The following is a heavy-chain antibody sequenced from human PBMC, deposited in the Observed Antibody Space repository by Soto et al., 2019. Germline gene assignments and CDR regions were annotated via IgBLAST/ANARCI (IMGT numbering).Heavy chain of an antibody. J-gene: IGHJ3*02. CDR2: IIPILGIA. V-gene: IGHV1-69*04. Sequence: SVKVSCKASGGSFSSYTISWVRQAPGQGLEWMGRIIPILGIANYAQKFQGRVTITADKSTSTAYMELSSLRSEDTAVYYCARDRAGATWAFDIWGQGTMVTVSS. CDR3: ARDRAGATWAFDI. CDR1: GGSFSSYT. D-gene: IGHD1-26*01.